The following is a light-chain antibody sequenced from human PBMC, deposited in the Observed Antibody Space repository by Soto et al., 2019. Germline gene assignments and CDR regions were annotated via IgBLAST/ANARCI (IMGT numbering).Light chain of an antibody. J-gene: IGKJ1*01. Sequence: DIQMTQSPSSLSASVGDRVTISCWASQGISDYLSWFQQKPGEAPKLLINTASTLQSGVPIRFSGAGSRTHFSLTISGLQPEDSATYYCQQTYSFPWTFGQGTRVDIK. CDR1: QGISDY. CDR3: QQTYSFPWT. V-gene: IGKV1-39*01. CDR2: TAS.